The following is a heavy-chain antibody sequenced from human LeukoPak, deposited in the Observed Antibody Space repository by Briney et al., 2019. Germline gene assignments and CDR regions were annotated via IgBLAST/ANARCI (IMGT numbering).Heavy chain of an antibody. CDR2: ISSSSSYI. J-gene: IGHJ4*02. V-gene: IGHV3-21*04. Sequence: KPGGSLRLSCAASGFTFSSYSMNWVRQAPGKGLEWVSSISSSSSYIYYADSVKGRFTISRDNSKNTLYLQMNSLRAEDTAVYYCAKLVGPTSANYFDSWGQGTLVTVSS. D-gene: IGHD1-26*01. CDR1: GFTFSSYS. CDR3: AKLVGPTSANYFDS.